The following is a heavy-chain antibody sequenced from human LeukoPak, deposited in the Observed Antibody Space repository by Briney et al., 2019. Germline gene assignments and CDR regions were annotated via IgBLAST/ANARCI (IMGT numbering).Heavy chain of an antibody. J-gene: IGHJ4*02. Sequence: SETLSLTCTVSGDSITDFSWHWIRPTAGKGLEWVGEVLSGGNTDFNPSLRSRVAMSIDTSTSQIALRLSSVTAADTGVYFCVRGTHFYDVSGYFASWGRGTQVIVSS. CDR3: VRGTHFYDVSGYFAS. CDR2: VLSGGNT. D-gene: IGHD3-22*01. V-gene: IGHV4-4*07. CDR1: GDSITDFS.